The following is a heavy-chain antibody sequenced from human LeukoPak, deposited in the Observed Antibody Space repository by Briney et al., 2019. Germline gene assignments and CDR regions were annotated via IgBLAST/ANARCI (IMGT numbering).Heavy chain of an antibody. V-gene: IGHV4-39*01. CDR2: IYYSGST. D-gene: IGHD3-16*01. CDR1: GGSISGSSYY. Sequence: SETLSLTCTVSGGSISGSSYYWGWIRQPPGKGLEWIGSIYYSGSTYYNPSLKSRVTISVDTSKNQFSLKLHSATATDTAVYYCARHYGHWGQGPLVTVSS. J-gene: IGHJ4*02. CDR3: ARHYGH.